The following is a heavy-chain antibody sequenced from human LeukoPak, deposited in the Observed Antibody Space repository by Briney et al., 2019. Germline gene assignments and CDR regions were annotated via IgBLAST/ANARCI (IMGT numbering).Heavy chain of an antibody. V-gene: IGHV4-39*06. CDR1: GGSISGSSYY. CDR2: IYYSGST. CDR3: ARERYGSGPFDY. D-gene: IGHD3-10*01. Sequence: PSETLSLTCTVSGGSISGSSYYWGWIRQPPGKGLEWIGSIYYSGSTYYNPSLKSRVTISVDTSKNQFPLKLSSVTAADTAVYYCARERYGSGPFDYWGQGTLVTVSS. J-gene: IGHJ4*02.